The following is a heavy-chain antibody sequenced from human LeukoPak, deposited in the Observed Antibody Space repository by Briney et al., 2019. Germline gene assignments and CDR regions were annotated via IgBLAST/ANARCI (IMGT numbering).Heavy chain of an antibody. J-gene: IGHJ3*02. D-gene: IGHD3-3*01. V-gene: IGHV3-30*02. Sequence: PGGSLRLSCAASGFTFSSYGMHWVRQAPGKGLEWVAFIRYDGSNKYYADSVKGRFTISRDNSKNTLYLQMNSLITEDTAVYYCAKDRGDFWSGYYAFDIWGQGTMVTVSS. CDR2: IRYDGSNK. CDR1: GFTFSSYG. CDR3: AKDRGDFWSGYYAFDI.